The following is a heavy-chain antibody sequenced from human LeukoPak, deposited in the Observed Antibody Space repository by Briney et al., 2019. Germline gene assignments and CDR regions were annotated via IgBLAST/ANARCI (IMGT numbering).Heavy chain of an antibody. CDR3: AKDLRVTYYDFWSGSGLDY. V-gene: IGHV3-30*02. D-gene: IGHD3-3*01. CDR2: IRYDGSNK. Sequence: GGSLRLSCAASGFTFSSYGMHWVRQAPGKGLEWVAFIRYDGSNKYYADSVKGRFTISRDNSKNTLYLQMNSLRAEDTAVYYCAKDLRVTYYDFWSGSGLDYWGQGTLVTVSS. CDR1: GFTFSSYG. J-gene: IGHJ4*02.